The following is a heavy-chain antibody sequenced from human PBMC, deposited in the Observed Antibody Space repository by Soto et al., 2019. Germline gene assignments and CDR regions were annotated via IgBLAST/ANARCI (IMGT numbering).Heavy chain of an antibody. CDR3: ARQGESPSYYYGMDV. V-gene: IGHV5-10-1*01. CDR2: IDPSDSYT. J-gene: IGHJ6*02. Sequence: RGESLKISCKGSGYSFTSYWISWVRQMPGKGLEWMGRIDPSDSYTNYSPSFQGHVTISADKSISTAYLQWSSLKASDTAMYYCARQGESPSYYYGMDVWGQGTTVTVSS. CDR1: GYSFTSYW.